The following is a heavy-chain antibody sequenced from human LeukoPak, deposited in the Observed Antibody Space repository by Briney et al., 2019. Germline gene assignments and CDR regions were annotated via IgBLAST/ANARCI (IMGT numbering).Heavy chain of an antibody. CDR1: GDSISPYY. CDR3: ARGFYSNYYGLDV. Sequence: PSETLSLTCTVSGDSISPYYWSWIRQPPGKGLEWIGYIYYSGSTDSNPSLKSRVTISEDTSKNRLSLRLSSVTAADTAVYYCARGFYSNYYGLDVWGQGTLVTVSS. J-gene: IGHJ4*02. CDR2: IYYSGST. D-gene: IGHD3-22*01. V-gene: IGHV4-59*01.